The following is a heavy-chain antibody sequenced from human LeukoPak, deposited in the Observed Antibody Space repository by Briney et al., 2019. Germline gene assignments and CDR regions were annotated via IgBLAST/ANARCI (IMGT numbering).Heavy chain of an antibody. J-gene: IGHJ4*02. CDR3: ARATHGDSDLYY. CDR2: IIPIFGTA. V-gene: IGHV1-69*05. D-gene: IGHD4-17*01. Sequence: SVKVSCKASGGTFSSYAISWVRQAPGQGLEWMGRIIPIFGTANYAQKFQGRVTITTDESTSTAYMELSSLRSEDTAVYYCARATHGDSDLYYWGQGTLVTVSS. CDR1: GGTFSSYA.